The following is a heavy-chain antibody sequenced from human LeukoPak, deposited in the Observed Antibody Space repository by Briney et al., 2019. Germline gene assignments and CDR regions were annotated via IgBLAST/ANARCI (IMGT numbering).Heavy chain of an antibody. CDR2: ISVYDGKT. V-gene: IGHV1-18*01. Sequence: ASVKVSCKASGYDFSSYGLSWVRHVPGQGLQWMGWISVYDGKTDYGPLQGRVTMTTDTSTGTAYMELRNLRSEDTAIYYCARHMTTVLTSLHYWGQGTMVTVSS. CDR3: ARHMTTVLTSLHY. D-gene: IGHD4-11*01. J-gene: IGHJ4*02. CDR1: GYDFSSYG.